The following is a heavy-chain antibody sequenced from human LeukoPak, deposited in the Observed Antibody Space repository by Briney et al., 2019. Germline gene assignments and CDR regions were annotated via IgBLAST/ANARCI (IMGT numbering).Heavy chain of an antibody. CDR1: GFTVSSNY. V-gene: IGHV3-53*05. Sequence: HSEGSLRLSCAASGFTVSSNYMSWVRQAPGKGLEWVSVIYSGGSTYYADSVKGRFTISRDNSKNTLYLQMNSLRAEDKAVYYCAKESGYYDILTGYPGYWGQGTLVTVSS. D-gene: IGHD3-9*01. CDR2: IYSGGST. J-gene: IGHJ4*02. CDR3: AKESGYYDILTGYPGY.